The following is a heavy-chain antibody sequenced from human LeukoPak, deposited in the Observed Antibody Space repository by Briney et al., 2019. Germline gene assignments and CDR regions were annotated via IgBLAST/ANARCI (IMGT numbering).Heavy chain of an antibody. J-gene: IGHJ4*02. V-gene: IGHV3-53*01. CDR3: ARDEVGSYSFDY. CDR1: GFTVSSNY. CDR2: IYSGGST. Sequence: GGSLRLSCAASGFTVSSNYMSWVRQAPGKGLEWVSVIYSGGSTYYADSVKGRSTISRDNSKNTLYLQMSSLRAEDTAVYYCARDEVGSYSFDYWGQGTLVTVSS. D-gene: IGHD1-26*01.